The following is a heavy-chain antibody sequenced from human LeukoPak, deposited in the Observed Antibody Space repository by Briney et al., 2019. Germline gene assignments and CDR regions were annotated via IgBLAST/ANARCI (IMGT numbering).Heavy chain of an antibody. CDR3: ARVDGGSTGILHT. CDR1: GASISSYY. CDR2: FSTTWST. V-gene: IGHV4-4*07. Sequence: PSETLSLTCSVSGASISSYYWTWIRQPAGKGLEWIGRFSTTWSTSYNPSLKSRVTMSVDTSKNQFSLRLSSVTAADTAVYYCARVDGGSTGILHTWAQGTLVTVSS. D-gene: IGHD7-27*01. J-gene: IGHJ5*02.